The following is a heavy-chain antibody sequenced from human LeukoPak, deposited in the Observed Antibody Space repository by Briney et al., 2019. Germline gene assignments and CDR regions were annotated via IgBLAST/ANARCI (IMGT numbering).Heavy chain of an antibody. D-gene: IGHD4-11*01. CDR2: ISSSGSTI. Sequence: GSLRLSCAASGFTFSDYYMSWIRQAPGKGLEWVSYISSSGSTIYYADSVKGRFTISRDNAKNSLYLQMNSLRAEDTAVYYCARENDYSNYPSFDYWGQGTLVTVSS. CDR3: ARENDYSNYPSFDY. J-gene: IGHJ4*02. V-gene: IGHV3-11*01. CDR1: GFTFSDYY.